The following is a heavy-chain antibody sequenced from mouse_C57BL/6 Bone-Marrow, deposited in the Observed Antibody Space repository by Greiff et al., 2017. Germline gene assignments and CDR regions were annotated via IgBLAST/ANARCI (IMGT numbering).Heavy chain of an antibody. CDR2: IYPGNSDT. CDR1: GYTFTSYW. Sequence: VQLQQSGTVLARPGASVKMSCKTSGYTFTSYWMHWVKQRPGQGLEWIGAIYPGNSDTSYNQKFKGKAKLTAVTSASTAYMELSSLTQKYSAVYVYTRDSYYDSNSDVWGTGTTVTVSS. CDR3: TRDSYYDSNSDV. J-gene: IGHJ1*03. V-gene: IGHV1-5*01. D-gene: IGHD2-12*01.